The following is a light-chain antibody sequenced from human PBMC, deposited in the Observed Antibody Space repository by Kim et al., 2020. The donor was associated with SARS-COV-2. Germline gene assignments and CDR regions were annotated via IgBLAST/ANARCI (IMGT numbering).Light chain of an antibody. Sequence: EIVLTQSPATLSLSPGERATLSCRASQSVSRYLAWYQQKPGQAPRLLIYEASNRATGIPARFSGSGSGTDFTLTISSLEPEDFAVYYCQQRSNCPLTFGGGTKVDIK. J-gene: IGKJ4*01. CDR1: QSVSRY. V-gene: IGKV3-11*01. CDR2: EAS. CDR3: QQRSNCPLT.